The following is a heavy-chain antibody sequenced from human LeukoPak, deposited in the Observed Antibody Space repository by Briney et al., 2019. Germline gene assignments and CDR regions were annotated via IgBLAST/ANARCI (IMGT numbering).Heavy chain of an antibody. Sequence: GESLKISCKGSGYSFATYWIAWVRQMPGRGLEWMAIIYPGDSDTRYSPSFQGQVTISADESISTAYVQWSSLKASDTAIYYCARQGDAYNSDYWGQGTLVTVSS. CDR1: GYSFATYW. CDR2: IYPGDSDT. J-gene: IGHJ4*02. V-gene: IGHV5-51*01. CDR3: ARQGDAYNSDY. D-gene: IGHD5-24*01.